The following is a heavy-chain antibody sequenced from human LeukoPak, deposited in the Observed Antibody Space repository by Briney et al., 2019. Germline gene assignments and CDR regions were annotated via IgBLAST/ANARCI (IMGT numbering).Heavy chain of an antibody. CDR1: GFRFDDYG. Sequence: GGSLRLSCAASGFRFDDYGMSWVRHVPGKGLRWVAGTNWDGSSTGYADSVKGRFTISRDNGKNFVYLQMNSLRVEDTALYFCGRVYCSTTSCYDYYDYYMDVWGKGTTVTVSS. V-gene: IGHV3-20*04. J-gene: IGHJ6*03. D-gene: IGHD2-2*01. CDR3: GRVYCSTTSCYDYYDYYMDV. CDR2: TNWDGSST.